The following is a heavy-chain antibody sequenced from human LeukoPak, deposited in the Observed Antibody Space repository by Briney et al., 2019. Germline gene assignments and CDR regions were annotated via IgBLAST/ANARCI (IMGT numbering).Heavy chain of an antibody. D-gene: IGHD3-22*01. CDR2: IYGSGST. V-gene: IGHV4-30-2*01. CDR3: ARTYYYDSSGWNWFDP. CDR1: GGTFSSGGFN. Sequence: TLTLSCAVSGGTFSSGGFNWVWIGQGPGQGLEWIVYIYGSGSTYYNPSLKSRVTISADRSKNQSSLKLSSVTAADTAVYYCARTYYYDSSGWNWFDPWGQGTLVTVSS. J-gene: IGHJ5*02.